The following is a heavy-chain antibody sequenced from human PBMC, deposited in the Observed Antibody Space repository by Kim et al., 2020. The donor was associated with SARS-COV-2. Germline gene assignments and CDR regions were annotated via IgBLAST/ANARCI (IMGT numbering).Heavy chain of an antibody. V-gene: IGHV4-39*01. CDR1: SGSINSRSYY. CDR2: VYYSGRT. J-gene: IGHJ4*02. Sequence: SETLSLTCTVSSGSINSRSYYWGWIRQPPGKGLEWIGSVYYSGRTWYNPSLKSRVAMSIDTSNNQFSLRLRSVTAADTAVYSCARLFDDGGCYDYWGQGILVTVSS. CDR3: ARLFDDGGCYDY. D-gene: IGHD3-22*01.